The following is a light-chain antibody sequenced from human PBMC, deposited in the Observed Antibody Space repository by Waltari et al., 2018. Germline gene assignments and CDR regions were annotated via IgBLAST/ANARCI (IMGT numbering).Light chain of an antibody. Sequence: NFMLTQPHSVSESPGKTVTISCTGSSGSIASNYVQWYQQRPGSAPTTVIYEDDQRPSGVPDRFSGSIDSSSNSASLTISGLKTEDEADYYCQSYDSSNHVVFGGGTALTV. CDR3: QSYDSSNHVV. J-gene: IGLJ2*01. V-gene: IGLV6-57*02. CDR2: EDD. CDR1: SGSIASNY.